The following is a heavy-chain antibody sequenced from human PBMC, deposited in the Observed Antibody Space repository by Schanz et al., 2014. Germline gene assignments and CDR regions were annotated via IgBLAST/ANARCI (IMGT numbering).Heavy chain of an antibody. V-gene: IGHV1-46*03. CDR1: GYTFTSYY. Sequence: QVQLVQSGAEVKKPGASVKVSCKASGYTFTSYYMHWVRQAPGRGLEWMGGFHHEDGDTVYAQKFRGRVTMTRDTSTSTVYMELSSLRSEDTAVYFCARGPSTGAFDIWGQGTMVTVSS. CDR3: ARGPSTGAFDI. J-gene: IGHJ3*02. CDR2: FHHEDGDT.